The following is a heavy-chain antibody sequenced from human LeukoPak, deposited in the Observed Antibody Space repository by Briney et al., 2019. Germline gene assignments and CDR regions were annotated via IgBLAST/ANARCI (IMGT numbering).Heavy chain of an antibody. V-gene: IGHV1-69*04. D-gene: IGHD3-22*01. CDR2: IIPILGIA. J-gene: IGHJ4*02. Sequence: ASVKVSCKASGGTFSSYAISWVRQAPGQGLEWMVRIIPILGIANYAQKFRGRVTITADKSTSTAYMELSSLRSEDTAVYYCARDNYYDSSGYYKYWGQGTLVTVSS. CDR1: GGTFSSYA. CDR3: ARDNYYDSSGYYKY.